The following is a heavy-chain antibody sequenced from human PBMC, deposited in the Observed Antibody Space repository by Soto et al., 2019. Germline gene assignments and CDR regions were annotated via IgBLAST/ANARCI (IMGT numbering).Heavy chain of an antibody. CDR2: IIYSGDI. V-gene: IGHV4-39*07. D-gene: IGHD3-3*01. J-gene: IGHJ5*02. Sequence: PSETLSLTCNVSGASISSYNYWGWFRQPPGKGLEWIGSIIYSGDIMYNPSLKSRVTISVDRSKNQFSLKLSSVTAADTAVYYCARGGLRFLEWLPQGNWFDPWGQGTLVTAPQ. CDR1: GASISSYNY. CDR3: ARGGLRFLEWLPQGNWFDP.